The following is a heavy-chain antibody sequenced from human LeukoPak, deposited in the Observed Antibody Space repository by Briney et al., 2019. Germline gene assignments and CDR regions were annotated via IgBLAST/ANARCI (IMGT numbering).Heavy chain of an antibody. J-gene: IGHJ4*02. CDR3: AREYGDLDY. CDR1: GGSISGFF. D-gene: IGHD2-21*01. Sequence: SETLSLTCTVSGGSISGFFWSWIRQPAGKGLEWIGRIYPSGGTNYNPSLKSRVTMSTDTSKNQFSLKLRSVTAADTAVYYCAREYGDLDYWGQGTLVTVSS. V-gene: IGHV4-4*07. CDR2: IYPSGGT.